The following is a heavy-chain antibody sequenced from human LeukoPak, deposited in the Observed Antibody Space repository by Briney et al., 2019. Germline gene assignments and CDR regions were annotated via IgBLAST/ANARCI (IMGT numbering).Heavy chain of an antibody. V-gene: IGHV4-59*08. CDR1: GGSISSYY. D-gene: IGHD6-19*01. J-gene: IGHJ5*02. Sequence: ASETLSLTCTISGGSISSYYWNWIRRPPGRGLEWIGYIHYSGSTNYNPSLKSRVTISVDTSKNQFSLKLTSVTAADTAVYYCARNSAVATSRSWFDPWGQGTLVTVSS. CDR3: ARNSAVATSRSWFDP. CDR2: IHYSGST.